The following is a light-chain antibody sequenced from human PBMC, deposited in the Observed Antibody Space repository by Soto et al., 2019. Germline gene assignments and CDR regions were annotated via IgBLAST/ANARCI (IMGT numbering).Light chain of an antibody. J-gene: IGKJ2*01. V-gene: IGKV1-39*01. CDR3: QQSYSTPYT. Sequence: DIQMTQSPSSLSASVGDRATITCRASQSISSYLNWYQQKPGNAPKLLIYAASSLQSGVPSRFSGSGSGTDFTLTISSLQPEDFATYYCQQSYSTPYTFGQGTKVDIK. CDR2: AAS. CDR1: QSISSY.